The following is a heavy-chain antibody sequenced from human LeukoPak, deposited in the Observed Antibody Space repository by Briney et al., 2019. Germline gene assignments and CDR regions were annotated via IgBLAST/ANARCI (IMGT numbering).Heavy chain of an antibody. CDR1: GGSISSGSYY. D-gene: IGHD1-20*01. V-gene: IGHV4-61*02. Sequence: SETLSLTCTVSGGSISSGSYYWGWIRQPPGKGLEWIGRIYTSGSTNYNPSLKSRVTISVDTSKNQFSLKLSSVTAADTAVYYCARAGNWKRYFDYWGQGTLVTVSS. J-gene: IGHJ4*02. CDR2: IYTSGST. CDR3: ARAGNWKRYFDY.